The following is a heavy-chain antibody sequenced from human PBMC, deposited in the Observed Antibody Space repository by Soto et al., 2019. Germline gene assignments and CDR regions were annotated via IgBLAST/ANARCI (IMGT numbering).Heavy chain of an antibody. D-gene: IGHD5-18*01. CDR2: IYYSGST. J-gene: IGHJ6*02. Sequence: PSETLSLTCTVSGGSISSSSYYWGWIRQPPGKGLEWIGSIYYSGSTNYNPSLKSRVTISVDTSKNQFPLKLSSVTAADTAVYYCARDIFERGYSYGWGGYYYGMDVWGQGTTVTVSS. CDR3: ARDIFERGYSYGWGGYYYGMDV. V-gene: IGHV4-39*06. CDR1: GGSISSSSYY.